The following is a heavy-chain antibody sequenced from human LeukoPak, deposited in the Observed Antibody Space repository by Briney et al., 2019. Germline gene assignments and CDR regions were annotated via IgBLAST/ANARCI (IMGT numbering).Heavy chain of an antibody. CDR1: GGSISSYY. CDR3: ASSDPSYFDY. J-gene: IGHJ4*02. V-gene: IGHV4-59*01. CDR2: IYYSGST. Sequence: PSETLSLTCTVSGGSISSYYWSWIRQPPGKGLEWIGYIYYSGSTNYNPSLKSRVTISVDTSKNQFSLKLSSVTAADTAVYYCASSDPSYFDYWGQGTLVTVSS.